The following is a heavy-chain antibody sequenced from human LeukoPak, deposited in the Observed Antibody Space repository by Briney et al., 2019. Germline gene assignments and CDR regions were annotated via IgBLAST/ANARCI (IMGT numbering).Heavy chain of an antibody. D-gene: IGHD3-10*01. CDR1: GFTFSSYT. V-gene: IGHV3-21*01. Sequence: GSLRLSCAASGFTFSSYTMNWVRQAPGKGLEWVSSISSSSTYIYYANSVKGRFTISRDNAKNSLYLQMNSLRAEDTAVYHCARVGSWDTFDVWGQGTMVTVSS. J-gene: IGHJ3*01. CDR2: ISSSSTYI. CDR3: ARVGSWDTFDV.